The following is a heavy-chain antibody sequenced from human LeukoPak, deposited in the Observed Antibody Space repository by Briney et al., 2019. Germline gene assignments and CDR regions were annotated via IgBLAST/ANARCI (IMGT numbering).Heavy chain of an antibody. CDR3: ARASYYYDSSGLTLFDY. J-gene: IGHJ4*02. CDR2: ISSSSSTI. Sequence: GSLRLSCAASGFTFSSYSMNWARQAPGKGLEWVSYISSSSSTIYYADSVKGRFTISRDNAKNSLYLQMNSLRAEDTAVYYCARASYYYDSSGLTLFDYWGQGTLVTVSS. D-gene: IGHD3-22*01. CDR1: GFTFSSYS. V-gene: IGHV3-48*04.